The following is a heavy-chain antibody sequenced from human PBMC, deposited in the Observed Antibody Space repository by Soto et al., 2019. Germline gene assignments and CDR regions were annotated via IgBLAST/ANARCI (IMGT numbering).Heavy chain of an antibody. D-gene: IGHD6-13*01. J-gene: IGHJ6*02. CDR3: AKWAAAGDYYYYGMDV. CDR1: GFTFSSYG. Sequence: GSLRLSCAASGFTFSSYGMHWVRQAPGKGLEWVAVISYDGSNKYYADSVKGRFTISRDNSKNTLYLQMNSLRAEDTAVYYCAKWAAAGDYYYYGMDVWGQGTTVTVSS. CDR2: ISYDGSNK. V-gene: IGHV3-30*18.